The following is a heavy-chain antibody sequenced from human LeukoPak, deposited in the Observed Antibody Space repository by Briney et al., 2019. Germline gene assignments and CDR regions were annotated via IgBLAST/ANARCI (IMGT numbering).Heavy chain of an antibody. CDR3: ARGVEGPNDY. CDR2: ISSSSSYI. Sequence: GGSLRLSCAASGFTFSSYSMNWVRQAPGKGLESVSSISSSSSYIYCADSGKGRSTISRDNAKNSLYLQMNSRRAEDTAVYYCARGVEGPNDYWGQGALVTVSS. V-gene: IGHV3-21*01. CDR1: GFTFSSYS. J-gene: IGHJ4*02.